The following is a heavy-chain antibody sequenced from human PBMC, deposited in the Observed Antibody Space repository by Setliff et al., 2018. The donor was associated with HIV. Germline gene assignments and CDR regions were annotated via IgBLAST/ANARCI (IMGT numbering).Heavy chain of an antibody. CDR1: GGSISSGSYY. CDR3: ARDAPPWGAAVAAQISGNWFDP. J-gene: IGHJ5*02. Sequence: TLSLTCTVSGGSISSGSYYWSWIRQPAGKGLEWIGRIYTSGSTNYNPSLKSRVTISVDTSKNQFSLKLSSVTAADTAVYYCARDAPPWGAAVAAQISGNWFDPWGQGTLVTVSS. D-gene: IGHD6-19*01. V-gene: IGHV4-61*02. CDR2: IYTSGST.